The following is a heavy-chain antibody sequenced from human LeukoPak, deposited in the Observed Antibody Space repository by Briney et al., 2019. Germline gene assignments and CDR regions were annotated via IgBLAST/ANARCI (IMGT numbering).Heavy chain of an antibody. V-gene: IGHV3-30*02. D-gene: IGHD1-26*01. CDR3: AKSAGALSAAYYFDY. Sequence: PGGSLRLSCAASGFTFSSYGMHWVRQAPGKGLEGVAFIRYDGSNKYYADSVKGRFTISRDNSKNTLYLQMNSLRAEDTAVYYCAKSAGALSAAYYFDYWGQGTLVTVSS. CDR1: GFTFSSYG. J-gene: IGHJ4*02. CDR2: IRYDGSNK.